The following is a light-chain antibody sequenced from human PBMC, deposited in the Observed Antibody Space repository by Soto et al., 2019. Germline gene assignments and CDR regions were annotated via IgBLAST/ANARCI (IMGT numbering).Light chain of an antibody. CDR2: AAS. CDR1: QGISSY. J-gene: IGKJ2*01. CDR3: QQYYSYPYT. Sequence: AIRMTQSPSSLSASTGDRVTITCRASQGISSYLAWYQQKPGKAPKLLIYAASTLQSGVPSRFSGSGSGTDFTLTISYLQSDDFATYYCQQYYSYPYTFGQGTKLEIK. V-gene: IGKV1-8*01.